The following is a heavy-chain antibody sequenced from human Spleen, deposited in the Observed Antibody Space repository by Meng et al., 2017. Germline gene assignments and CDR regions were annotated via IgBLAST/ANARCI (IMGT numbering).Heavy chain of an antibody. CDR2: IIAKSDGGKI. Sequence: GQLVEFGGGVVQPGRSLRLSCAASGFTFSNAWMSWVRQAPGKGLEWVARIIAKSDGGKIDYAAPVKGRFIISRDDSQNMLFLQMNDLKTEDTGIYYCTARTGSDWGQGTLVTVSS. CDR1: GFTFSNAW. V-gene: IGHV3-15*01. J-gene: IGHJ4*02. CDR3: TARTGSD. D-gene: IGHD1-14*01.